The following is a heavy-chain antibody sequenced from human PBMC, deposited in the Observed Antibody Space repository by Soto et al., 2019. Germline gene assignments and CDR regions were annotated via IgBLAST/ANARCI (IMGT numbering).Heavy chain of an antibody. J-gene: IGHJ4*02. D-gene: IGHD6-25*01. CDR1: GLTLSSYW. CDR2: IKPDGSQK. Sequence: GGSLRLSCEVSGLTLSSYWMNWVRQAPGKGLEWVANIKPDGSQKNYVDSVRSRFTISRDNARSSVSLQMNSLRGDDTALYYCMTSGGYWGQGTLVTVSS. V-gene: IGHV3-7*01. CDR3: MTSGGY.